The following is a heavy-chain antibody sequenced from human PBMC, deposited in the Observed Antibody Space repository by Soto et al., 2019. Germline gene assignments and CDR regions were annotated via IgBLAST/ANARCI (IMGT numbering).Heavy chain of an antibody. J-gene: IGHJ4*02. Sequence: EVQVLESGGGLVQPGGSLRLSCAASGFIFSNYAMSWVRQAPGKGLEWVAAISGSGVGTYYADSVKGRFTISRDKPKNTLNLQMNSLRVEDTAVYYCAKETSGIAAAGADYWGQGTLVTVSS. CDR3: AKETSGIAAAGADY. V-gene: IGHV3-23*01. CDR2: ISGSGVGT. D-gene: IGHD6-13*01. CDR1: GFIFSNYA.